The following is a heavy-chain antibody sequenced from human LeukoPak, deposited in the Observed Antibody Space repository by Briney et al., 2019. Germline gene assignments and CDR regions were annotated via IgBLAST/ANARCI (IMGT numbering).Heavy chain of an antibody. CDR1: GYTFTSYG. CDR2: ISAYNGNT. J-gene: IGHJ4*02. CDR3: ARPFFALVPAPQGV. Sequence: ASVKVSCKASGYTFTSYGISWVRQAPGQGLEWMGWISAYNGNTNYAQRFQGRVTMTRDTSTSTVYMELSSLRSEDTAVYYCARPFFALVPAPQGVWGQGTLVTVSS. V-gene: IGHV1-18*01. D-gene: IGHD2-2*01.